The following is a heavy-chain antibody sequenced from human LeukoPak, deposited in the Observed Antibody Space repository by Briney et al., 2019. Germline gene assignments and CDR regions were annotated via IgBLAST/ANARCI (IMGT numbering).Heavy chain of an antibody. D-gene: IGHD1-26*01. Sequence: ASVKVSCRASGYTFNIYGSNWVRRAPGQGLEWMGWISGLTGNTNYAEKFQGRITMTTDTSTNTAYMELRSLTSDDTAVYYCAREEDGSYFHYWAQGALVTVSS. CDR2: ISGLTGNT. V-gene: IGHV1-18*01. CDR3: AREEDGSYFHY. J-gene: IGHJ1*01. CDR1: GYTFNIYG.